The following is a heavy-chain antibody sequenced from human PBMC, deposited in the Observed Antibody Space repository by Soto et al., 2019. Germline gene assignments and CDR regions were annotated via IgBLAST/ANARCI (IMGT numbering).Heavy chain of an antibody. CDR3: ARSIVVVTALDY. Sequence: GEAFTSYSLQWPHQAPGQRLEWMGWINAGNGNTKYSQKFQGRVTITRDTSASTAYMELSSLRSEDTAVYYCARSIVVVTALDYWGQGTLVTVPQ. J-gene: IGHJ4*02. V-gene: IGHV1-3*01. D-gene: IGHD2-21*02. CDR2: INAGNGNT. CDR1: GEAFTSYS.